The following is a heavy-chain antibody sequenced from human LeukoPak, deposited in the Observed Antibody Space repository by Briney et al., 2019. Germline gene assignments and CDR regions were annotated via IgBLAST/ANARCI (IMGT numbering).Heavy chain of an antibody. D-gene: IGHD3-16*01. CDR2: IYWDDDK. Sequence: SGPTLVNPTQTLTLTCTFSGFSLRTDRVGVGWIRQPPGKALEWLALIYWDDDKRYGPSLKNRLTITKDNSKNQVVLTMTNMDPVDTATYYCAHRLFVGGSWEGFDYWGQGTLVTVSS. J-gene: IGHJ4*02. V-gene: IGHV2-5*05. CDR1: GFSLRTDRVG. CDR3: AHRLFVGGSWEGFDY.